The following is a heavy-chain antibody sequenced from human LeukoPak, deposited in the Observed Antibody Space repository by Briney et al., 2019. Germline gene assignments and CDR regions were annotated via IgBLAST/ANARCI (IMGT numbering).Heavy chain of an antibody. CDR3: AKDQHEYNLWGAPDARDS. J-gene: IGHJ4*02. D-gene: IGHD1-1*01. CDR2: ISGDGGNT. CDR1: GFTFSNFA. Sequence: GGSLRLSCAASGFTFSNFALTWVRQAPGEGLEWVSTISGDGGNTYSADSVKGRFTISRDSSKSTLYLQINSLRAEDTATYYCAKDQHEYNLWGAPDARDSWGEGTLVTVSS. V-gene: IGHV3-23*01.